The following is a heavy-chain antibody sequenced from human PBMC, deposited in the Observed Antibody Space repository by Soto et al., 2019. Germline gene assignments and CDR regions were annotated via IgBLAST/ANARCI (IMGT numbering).Heavy chain of an antibody. J-gene: IGHJ3*02. CDR2: IKSKTDGGTT. D-gene: IGHD6-13*01. CDR1: GFTFSNAL. Sequence: GGSLILSCAASGFTFSNALMSWVRQAPGKGLEWVGRIKSKTDGGTTDYAAPVKGRFTISRDDSKNTLYLQMNSLKTEDTAVYYCTTEGAYSSSWNDAFDIWGQGTMVTVSS. CDR3: TTEGAYSSSWNDAFDI. V-gene: IGHV3-15*01.